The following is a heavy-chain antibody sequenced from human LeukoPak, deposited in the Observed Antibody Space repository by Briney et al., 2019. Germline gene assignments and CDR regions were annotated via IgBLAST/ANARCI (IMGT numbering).Heavy chain of an antibody. Sequence: GGSLRLSCAASGFTFSSYSRNWVRQAPGKGLEWVSYISSSSSTIYYADSVKGRFTISRDNAKNSLYLQMNSLRAEDTAVYYCASGGLSCSGGTCYSWGQGTLVTVSS. D-gene: IGHD2-15*01. CDR3: ASGGLSCSGGTCYS. CDR2: ISSSSSTI. J-gene: IGHJ4*02. CDR1: GFTFSSYS. V-gene: IGHV3-48*01.